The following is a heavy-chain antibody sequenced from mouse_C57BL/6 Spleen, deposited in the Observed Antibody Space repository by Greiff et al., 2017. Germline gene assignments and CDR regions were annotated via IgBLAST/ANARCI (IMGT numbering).Heavy chain of an antibody. CDR1: GYTFTDYY. V-gene: IGHV1-26*01. Sequence: EVQLQQSGPELVKPGASVKISCKASGYTFTDYYMNWVKQSHGKSLEWIGDINPNNGGTSYNQKFKGKATLTVDKSSSTAYMELRSLTSEDSAVYYCAKGGDGPLFAYWGQGTLVTVSA. J-gene: IGHJ3*01. CDR2: INPNNGGT. D-gene: IGHD2-3*01. CDR3: AKGGDGPLFAY.